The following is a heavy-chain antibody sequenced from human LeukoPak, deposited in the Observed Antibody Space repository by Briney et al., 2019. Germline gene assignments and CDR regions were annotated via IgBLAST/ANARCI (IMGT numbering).Heavy chain of an antibody. CDR2: INTDGSST. J-gene: IGHJ4*01. CDR1: VFTLISHD. D-gene: IGHD2-21*02. V-gene: IGHV3-74*01. Sequence: GGSLRLSCAASVFTLISHDMRWVRQAPGKGLEWVSRINTDGSSTSYADSVKGRFTVSRDNAKNTVYLQVNSLRAEDTAMYFCTCGLPAGVTGDYWGQGTLVTVSS. CDR3: TCGLPAGVTGDY.